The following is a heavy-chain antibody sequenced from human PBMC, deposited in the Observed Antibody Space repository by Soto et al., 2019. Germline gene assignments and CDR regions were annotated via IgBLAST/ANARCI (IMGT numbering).Heavy chain of an antibody. CDR2: MNPNSGNT. CDR1: GYTFTSYD. CDR3: ARAVSMHSRVERGQLLPGDRTDYYYYYYMDV. Sequence: ASVKVSCKASGYTFTSYDINWVRQATGQGLEWMGWMNPNSGNTGYAQKFQGRVTMTRNTSISTAYMELSSLRSEDTAVYYCARAVSMHSRVERGQLLPGDRTDYYYYYYMDVWGKGTTVTVSS. D-gene: IGHD2-15*01. J-gene: IGHJ6*03. V-gene: IGHV1-8*01.